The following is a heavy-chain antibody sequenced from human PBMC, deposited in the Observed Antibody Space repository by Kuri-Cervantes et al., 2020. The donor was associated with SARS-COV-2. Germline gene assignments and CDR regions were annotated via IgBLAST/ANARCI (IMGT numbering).Heavy chain of an antibody. D-gene: IGHD2-21*02. CDR2: ISGSGGRT. CDR1: GFTFSSYA. Sequence: GESLKISCAASGFTFSSYAMSWVRQAPGKGLEWVSAISGSGGRTYYADSVKGRFTISRDNSKNTLYLQMNSLRVEDTAVYYCAKSLAYCGRGCYWAFDYWGQGALVTVSS. J-gene: IGHJ4*02. V-gene: IGHV3-23*01. CDR3: AKSLAYCGRGCYWAFDY.